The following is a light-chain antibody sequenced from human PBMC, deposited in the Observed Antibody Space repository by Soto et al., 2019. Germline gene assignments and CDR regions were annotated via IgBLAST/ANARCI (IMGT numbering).Light chain of an antibody. CDR3: QQYGSSPGYT. V-gene: IGKV3-20*01. CDR1: QSVSSSY. J-gene: IGKJ2*01. Sequence: EVVLTQSPGTLSLSPVERATLSCRASQSVSSSYLAWYQQKPGQAPRLLIYGASSRATGIPDRFSGSGSGTDFTLTISRLEPEDFAVYYCQQYGSSPGYTFGQGTKVDIK. CDR2: GAS.